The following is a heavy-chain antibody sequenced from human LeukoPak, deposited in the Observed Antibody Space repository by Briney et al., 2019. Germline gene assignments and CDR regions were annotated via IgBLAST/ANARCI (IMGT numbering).Heavy chain of an antibody. CDR2: ISGSGGST. D-gene: IGHD2-21*01. CDR3: AKAMIGPTYYFDS. CDR1: GFTFSSYA. V-gene: IGHV3-23*01. Sequence: GGSLRLSCAASGFTFSSYAMNWIRQAPGKGLEWVSVISGSGGSTSYADSVKGRFTISRDNSKDTLYLQMNSLRAEDSAIYYSAKAMIGPTYYFDSWGQGTLVTVSS. J-gene: IGHJ4*02.